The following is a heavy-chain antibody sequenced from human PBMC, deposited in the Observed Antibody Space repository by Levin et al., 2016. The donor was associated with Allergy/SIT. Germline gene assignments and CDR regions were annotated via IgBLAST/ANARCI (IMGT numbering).Heavy chain of an antibody. CDR3: AKDPRSGRNYYYGMDV. J-gene: IGHJ6*02. V-gene: IGHV3-30*18. Sequence: WIRQPPGKGLEWVAVISYDGSNKYYADSVKGRFTISRDNSKNTLYLQMNSLRAEDTAVYYCAKDPRSGRNYYYGMDVWGQGTTVTVSS. D-gene: IGHD3-3*01. CDR2: ISYDGSNK.